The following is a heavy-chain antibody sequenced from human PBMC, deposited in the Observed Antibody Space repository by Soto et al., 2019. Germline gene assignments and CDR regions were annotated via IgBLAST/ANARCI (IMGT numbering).Heavy chain of an antibody. CDR1: GFTISGKTY. CDR2: ISNSADST. D-gene: IGHD2-15*01. CDR3: AKGRESSGAYRPFDY. J-gene: IGHJ4*02. Sequence: DVQLVESGGGLIQPGESLRLSCAAFGFTISGKTYVAWVRQAPGKGLEWVSAISNSADSTNYADSVKGRFTISRDNSKNTLYLQMNSLRADDTAVYYCAKGRESSGAYRPFDYWGQGTLVTVSS. V-gene: IGHV3-23*04.